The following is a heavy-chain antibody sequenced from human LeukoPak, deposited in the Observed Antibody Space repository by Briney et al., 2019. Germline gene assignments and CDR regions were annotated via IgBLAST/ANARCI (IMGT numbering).Heavy chain of an antibody. CDR2: IESKTDGGTT. J-gene: IGHJ4*02. Sequence: GGSLRLSCAASGFTFSNAWMSWVRQAPGKGLEWVGRIESKTDGGTTDYAAPVKGRFTISRDDSKNTLYLQMNSLKTEDTAVYYCTTEERFYDYGDYWGQGTLVTVSS. V-gene: IGHV3-15*04. CDR1: GFTFSNAW. D-gene: IGHD3-16*01. CDR3: TTEERFYDYGDY.